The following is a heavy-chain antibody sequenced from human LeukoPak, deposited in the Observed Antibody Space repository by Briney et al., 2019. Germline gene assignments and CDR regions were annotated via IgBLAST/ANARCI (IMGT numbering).Heavy chain of an antibody. V-gene: IGHV4-4*07. D-gene: IGHD6-13*01. CDR3: ARVSSSWYQVWYFDL. J-gene: IGHJ2*01. CDR2: IDTSGNT. Sequence: PSETLSLTCTVSGGSISSYYWSWIRQPAGKGLEWIGRIDTSGNTNYKPSLKSRVTMSVDTSKNQFSLKLNSVTAADTAVYYCARVSSSWYQVWYFDLWGRGTLVTVSS. CDR1: GGSISSYY.